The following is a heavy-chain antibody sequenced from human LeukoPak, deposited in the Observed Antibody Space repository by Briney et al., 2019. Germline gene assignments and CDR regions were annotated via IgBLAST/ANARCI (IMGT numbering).Heavy chain of an antibody. Sequence: PGGSLRLSCAASGFTFSSYSMNWVRQAPGKGLEWVSYISSSSTIYYADSVKGRFTISRDNAKNSLYLQMNSLRAEDTAVYYCARDFAGGDDYWGQGTLVTVSS. CDR3: ARDFAGGDDY. CDR1: GFTFSSYS. J-gene: IGHJ4*02. D-gene: IGHD3-16*01. V-gene: IGHV3-48*01. CDR2: ISSSSTI.